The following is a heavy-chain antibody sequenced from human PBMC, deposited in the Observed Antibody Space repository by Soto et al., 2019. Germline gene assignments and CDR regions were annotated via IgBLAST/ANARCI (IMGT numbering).Heavy chain of an antibody. Sequence: ASVKVSCKASGYTFTSYAMHWVRQAPGQRPEWMGWINAGNGNTKYSQKFQGRVTITRDTSASTAYMELSSLRSEDTAVSYCARECWEQHGDVVDHWGQGTMVTVSS. CDR1: GYTFTSYA. CDR3: ARECWEQHGDVVDH. V-gene: IGHV1-3*01. D-gene: IGHD1-1*01. CDR2: INAGNGNT. J-gene: IGHJ4*02.